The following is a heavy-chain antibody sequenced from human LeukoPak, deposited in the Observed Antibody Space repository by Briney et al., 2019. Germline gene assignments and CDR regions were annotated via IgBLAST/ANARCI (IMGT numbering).Heavy chain of an antibody. CDR2: NYSGGST. CDR1: GFTVSGNY. V-gene: IGHV3-66*01. Sequence: PGGSLRLSCAASGFTVSGNYMSWVRQAAGKGLEWVSVNYSGGSTYYADSVKGRFTISRDNSKNTLYLQMNSLRAEDTAVYYCARDKITEHYFDYWGQGTLVTVSS. J-gene: IGHJ4*02. CDR3: ARDKITEHYFDY.